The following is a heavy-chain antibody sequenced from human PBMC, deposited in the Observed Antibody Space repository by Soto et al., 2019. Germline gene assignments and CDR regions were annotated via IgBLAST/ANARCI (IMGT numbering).Heavy chain of an antibody. V-gene: IGHV4-59*01. CDR3: AAGEASSRNLAPYYLDF. J-gene: IGHJ4*02. CDR1: GGSMRNYF. Sequence: PSETLSLTCTLSGGSMRNYFWTLIRQPPGKGLEWIAYIHYSGTTSFFPSYNPSLRSRVTISEDTSKNQCSLKLWSVTTADTAVYFCAAGEASSRNLAPYYLDFGGQGTRVTVS. CDR2: IHYSGTT. D-gene: IGHD6-13*01.